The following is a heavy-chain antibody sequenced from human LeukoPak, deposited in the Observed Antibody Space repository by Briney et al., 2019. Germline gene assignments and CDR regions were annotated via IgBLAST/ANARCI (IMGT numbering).Heavy chain of an antibody. J-gene: IGHJ5*02. V-gene: IGHV3-74*01. CDR2: INDDGSDT. CDR3: VRGGPSTWS. CDR1: GFTFKLYW. Sequence: GGSLRLSCAASGFTFKLYWMHWVRQDPGKRPVWVSRINDDGSDTVYADSVRGRFTISRDDAKNTVYLQMNNLRAEDTAVYHCVRGGPSTWSWGQGTLVTASS. D-gene: IGHD2-15*01.